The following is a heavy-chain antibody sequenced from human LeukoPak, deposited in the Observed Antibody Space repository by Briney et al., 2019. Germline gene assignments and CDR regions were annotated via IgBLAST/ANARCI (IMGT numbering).Heavy chain of an antibody. V-gene: IGHV3-74*01. D-gene: IGHD3-3*01. CDR3: ARSSITILGVVDV. CDR2: INSDGSST. CDR1: GFTVSSNY. J-gene: IGHJ6*02. Sequence: PGGSLRLSCAASGFTVSSNYMSWVRQAPGEGLVWVSRINSDGSSTYHADSVRGRFTISRDNAKNTLYLQMDSLRVEDTAAYYCARSSITILGVVDVWGQGTTVTVSS.